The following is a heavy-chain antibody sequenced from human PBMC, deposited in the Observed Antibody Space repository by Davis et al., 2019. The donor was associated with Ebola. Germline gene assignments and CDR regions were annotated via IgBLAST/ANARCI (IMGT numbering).Heavy chain of an antibody. CDR1: GFTFDDYA. CDR3: APELESIDY. CDR2: ISWNSGSI. D-gene: IGHD1-1*01. V-gene: IGHV3-9*03. J-gene: IGHJ4*02. Sequence: SLKISCAASGFTFDDYAMHWVRQAPGKGLEWVSGISWNSGSIGYADSVKGRFTISRDNAKNSLYLQMNSLRAEDMALYYCAPELESIDYWGQGTLVTVSS.